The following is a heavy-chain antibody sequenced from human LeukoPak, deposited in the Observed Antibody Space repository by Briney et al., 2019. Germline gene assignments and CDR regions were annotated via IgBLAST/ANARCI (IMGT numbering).Heavy chain of an antibody. D-gene: IGHD5-24*01. CDR1: GYTFTSYG. J-gene: IGHJ4*02. CDR2: ISAYNGNT. CDR3: ARDAQDGYEPGPLDY. V-gene: IGHV1-18*01. Sequence: ASVKVSCKASGYTFTSYGISWVRQAPGQGLEWMGWISAYNGNTNYAQKLQGRVTMTTDTSTSTAYMELRSLRSDDTAVYYCARDAQDGYEPGPLDYWGQGTLVTVSS.